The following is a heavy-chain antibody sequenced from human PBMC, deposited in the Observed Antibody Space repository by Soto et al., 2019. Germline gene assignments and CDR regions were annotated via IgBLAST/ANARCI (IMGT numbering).Heavy chain of an antibody. CDR1: AFTFRNYW. V-gene: IGHV3-7*04. D-gene: IGHD2-2*01. J-gene: IGHJ4*02. CDR2: IKEDGSEK. Sequence: EVQLVESGGGLVQPGGSLRLSCEASAFTFRNYWMSWVRQAPGKGLECVAKIKEDGSEKYYVDSVKGRFTISRDNAKNSVYLQMNSLTVEDTAMYYCARASSSTSGAIDYWGQGTLVTVSS. CDR3: ARASSSTSGAIDY.